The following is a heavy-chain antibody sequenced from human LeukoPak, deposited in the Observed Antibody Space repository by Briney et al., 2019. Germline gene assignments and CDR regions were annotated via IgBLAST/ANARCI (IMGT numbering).Heavy chain of an antibody. Sequence: SQTLSLTCAISGDSVSSNSVTWNWIRQSPSRGLEWLDRTYYRSTWYNDYAVSVRGRITVNPDTSKNQFSLHLNSVTPEDTAVYYCARRLTQYDCFDPWGQGILVTVSS. V-gene: IGHV6-1*01. J-gene: IGHJ5*02. CDR1: GDSVSSNSVT. D-gene: IGHD2-2*01. CDR3: ARRLTQYDCFDP. CDR2: TYYRSTWYN.